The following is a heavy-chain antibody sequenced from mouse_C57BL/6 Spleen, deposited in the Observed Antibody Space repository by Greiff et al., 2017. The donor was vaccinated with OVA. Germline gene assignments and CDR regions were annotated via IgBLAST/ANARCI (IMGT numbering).Heavy chain of an antibody. CDR2: IYPGSGRT. D-gene: IGHD1-1*01. J-gene: IGHJ2*01. CDR3: ARLSTTVVAGFDY. Sequence: QVQLQQPGAELVKPGASVKMSCKASGYTFTSYWITWVKQRPGQGLEWIGDIYPGSGRTNYNEKFKSKATLTVDTSSSTAYMQLSSLTSEDSAVYYCARLSTTVVAGFDYWGQGTTLTVSS. CDR1: GYTFTSYW. V-gene: IGHV1-55*01.